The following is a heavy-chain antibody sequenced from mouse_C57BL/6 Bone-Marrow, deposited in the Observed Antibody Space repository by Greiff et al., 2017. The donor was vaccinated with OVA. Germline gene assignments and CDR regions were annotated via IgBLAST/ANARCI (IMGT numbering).Heavy chain of an antibody. Sequence: EVHLVESGGGLVKPGGSLKLSCAASGFTFSSYAMSWVRQTPEKRLEWVATISDGGSYTSYPDNVKGRFTISRDNAKNNLYLQMSHLKSEDTAMYYCARDKGWLLRGWYFDVWGTGTTVTVSS. CDR2: ISDGGSYT. D-gene: IGHD2-3*01. CDR1: GFTFSSYA. CDR3: ARDKGWLLRGWYFDV. J-gene: IGHJ1*03. V-gene: IGHV5-4*01.